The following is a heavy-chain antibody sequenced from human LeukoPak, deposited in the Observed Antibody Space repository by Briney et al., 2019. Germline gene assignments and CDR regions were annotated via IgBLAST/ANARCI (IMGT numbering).Heavy chain of an antibody. Sequence: ASVKVSCKASGYTFTTYGMSWVRQAPGQGLECMGWINPYNGNTNYAQKLQGRVTMTTDTSTSTAYMELTSLRSDDTAVYYCARELYGRFEYWGQGNLVTVSS. CDR1: GYTFTTYG. D-gene: IGHD2-2*02. CDR3: ARELYGRFEY. J-gene: IGHJ4*02. CDR2: INPYNGNT. V-gene: IGHV1-18*01.